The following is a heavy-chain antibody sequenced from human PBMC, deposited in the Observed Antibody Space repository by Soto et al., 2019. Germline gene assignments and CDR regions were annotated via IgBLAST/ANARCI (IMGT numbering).Heavy chain of an antibody. J-gene: IGHJ5*02. Sequence: EVQLVESGGGLVQPGRSLRLSCAASGFTFDDYAMHWVRQAPGKGLEWVSGISWNSGSIGYADSVKGRFTISRDNAKNSLYLPMDSLRAEDTALSYCAKAGDYGGPRNWVGPWGQGTLVTVSS. CDR1: GFTFDDYA. V-gene: IGHV3-9*01. D-gene: IGHD4-17*01. CDR3: AKAGDYGGPRNWVGP. CDR2: ISWNSGSI.